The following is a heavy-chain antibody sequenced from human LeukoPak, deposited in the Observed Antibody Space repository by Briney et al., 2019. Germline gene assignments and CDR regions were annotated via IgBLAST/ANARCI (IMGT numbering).Heavy chain of an antibody. CDR2: ISGSGGST. CDR3: AKDSLRTVPKASFDS. J-gene: IGHJ4*02. V-gene: IGHV3-23*01. D-gene: IGHD2-2*01. CDR1: GFTFSNYG. Sequence: GGSLTLSCAASGFTFSNYGMSWLRQAPGKGLECDSGISGSGGSTYYAASVKGRFTISRDNSNNTLFLQMNSLRAEDRAVYYCAKDSLRTVPKASFDSWGQGTLVTVSS.